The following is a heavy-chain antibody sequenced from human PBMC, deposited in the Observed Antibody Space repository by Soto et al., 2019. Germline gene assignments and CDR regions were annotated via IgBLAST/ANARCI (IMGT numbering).Heavy chain of an antibody. Sequence: GGSLRLSCAASGFTFTRYSMNWVRQAPGKGLEWVSSISSTTNYIYYGDSMKGRFTISRDNAKDSLYLEMNSLRAEDTAVYYCARESEDLTSNFDYWGQGTLVTVSS. J-gene: IGHJ4*02. CDR3: ARESEDLTSNFDY. V-gene: IGHV3-21*06. CDR1: GFTFTRYS. CDR2: ISSTTNYI.